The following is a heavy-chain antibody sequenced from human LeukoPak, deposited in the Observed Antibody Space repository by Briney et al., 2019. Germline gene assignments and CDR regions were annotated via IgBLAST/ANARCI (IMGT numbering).Heavy chain of an antibody. V-gene: IGHV3-7*03. CDR3: ATSGWYQGIDY. D-gene: IGHD6-19*01. J-gene: IGHJ4*02. CDR1: GFTCSSYA. Sequence: GGSLRLSCAASGFTCSSYAMTWVRQAPGKGLEWVASINHNGNVNYYVDSVKGRFTISRDNSKNTLYLQMNSLRAEDTAVYYCATSGWYQGIDYWGQGTLVTVSS. CDR2: INHNGNVN.